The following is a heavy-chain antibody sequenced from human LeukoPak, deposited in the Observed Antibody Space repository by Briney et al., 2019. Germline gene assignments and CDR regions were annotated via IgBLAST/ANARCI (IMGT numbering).Heavy chain of an antibody. CDR3: ARALRLGWTGVDY. J-gene: IGHJ4*02. CDR1: GDSVSSNSAA. Sequence: SPTLSLTFAISGDSVSSNSAAWNWLRQSPSRGLEWLGRTYYRSKWYNDYAVSVKSRITINPDTSKNQFSLQLNSVTPEDTAVYYCARALRLGWTGVDYWGQGTLVTVSS. D-gene: IGHD6-19*01. CDR2: TYYRSKWYN. V-gene: IGHV6-1*01.